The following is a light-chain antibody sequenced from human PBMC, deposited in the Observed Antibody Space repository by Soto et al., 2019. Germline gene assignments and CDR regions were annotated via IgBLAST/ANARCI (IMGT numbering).Light chain of an antibody. CDR3: SSYTSSSKV. Sequence: QSALTQPASVSGSPGQSITISCTGTSSDVGGYNYVSWYQQHPGKAPKLMIYDVSNRPSGVSNRFSGSKSGNTASLTISGLHAEDEADYYCSSYTSSSKVFGTGTKLTVL. CDR2: DVS. CDR1: SSDVGGYNY. V-gene: IGLV2-14*01. J-gene: IGLJ1*01.